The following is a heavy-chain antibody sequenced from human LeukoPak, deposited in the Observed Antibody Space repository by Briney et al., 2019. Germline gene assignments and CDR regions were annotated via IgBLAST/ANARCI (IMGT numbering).Heavy chain of an antibody. V-gene: IGHV3-23*01. CDR2: IGGSGDYA. CDR1: GFTFSSYA. J-gene: IGHJ4*02. Sequence: GGSLRLSCAASGFTFSSYAMTWVRQAPGKGLEWVSSIGGSGDYAYYAVSVKGRFTISRDNSTSTLYLQMNSLRAEDTAVYYCAKMRGAQSIAAAESWGQGTLVTGSS. CDR3: AKMRGAQSIAAAES. D-gene: IGHD6-13*01.